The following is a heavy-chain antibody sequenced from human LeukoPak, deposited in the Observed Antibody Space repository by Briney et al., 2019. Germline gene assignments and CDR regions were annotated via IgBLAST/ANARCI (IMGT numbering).Heavy chain of an antibody. V-gene: IGHV4-39*01. D-gene: IGHD3-3*01. CDR1: GGSISSSSYY. CDR3: AKQGRRMGYDFWSGYRLFDY. Sequence: SETLSLTCTVSGGSISSSSYYWGWIRQPPGKGLEWIGSIYYTGSTYYKPSLKSRVTISVDTSKNQFSLKLSSVTAADTAIYYCAKQGRRMGYDFWSGYRLFDYWGQGTLVTVSS. CDR2: IYYTGST. J-gene: IGHJ4*02.